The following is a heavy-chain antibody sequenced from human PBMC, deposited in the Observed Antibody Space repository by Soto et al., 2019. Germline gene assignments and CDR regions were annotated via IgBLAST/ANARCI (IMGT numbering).Heavy chain of an antibody. CDR1: GFTFSNYA. CDR3: VRERGLSSFYGMDV. CDR2: ITSSSGHI. V-gene: IGHV3-21*01. Sequence: GGSLRLSCAASGFTFSNYAMSWVRQASGKGLEWVSSITSSSGHIYYADSVKGRFTISRDNARNSLYLQMNSLRAEDTAVYYCVRERGLSSFYGMDVWGQGTTVTVSS. D-gene: IGHD3-10*01. J-gene: IGHJ6*02.